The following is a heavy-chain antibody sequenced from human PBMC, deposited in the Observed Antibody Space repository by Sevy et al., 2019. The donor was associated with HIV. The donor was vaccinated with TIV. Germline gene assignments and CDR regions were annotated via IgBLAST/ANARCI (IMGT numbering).Heavy chain of an antibody. CDR1: GGSITSLY. Sequence: SETLSLTCTVSGGSITSLYWNWIRQPPGKGLEWIANIYYNGHINYNPSLRSRVTLSVDTSKNQFSLRLSSVTAADTAMYYGAGENACGRGDSWGQGTLVTVSS. CDR2: IYYNGHI. J-gene: IGHJ5*01. V-gene: IGHV4-59*08. D-gene: IGHD2-21*01. CDR3: AGENACGRGDS.